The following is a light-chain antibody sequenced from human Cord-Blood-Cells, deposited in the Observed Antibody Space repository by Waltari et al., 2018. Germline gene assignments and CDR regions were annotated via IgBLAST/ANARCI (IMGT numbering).Light chain of an antibody. CDR2: EGS. V-gene: IGLV2-23*01. CDR3: CSYAGSSTPNWV. J-gene: IGLJ3*02. Sequence: QSALTQPASVSGSPRQSIPISCTGTSSDVGSYTLVSWYQQHPGKAPKLMMYEGSKRPSGVSNRFSGSKSGNTASLTISGLQAEDEADYYCCSYAGSSTPNWVFGGGTKLTVL. CDR1: SSDVGSYTL.